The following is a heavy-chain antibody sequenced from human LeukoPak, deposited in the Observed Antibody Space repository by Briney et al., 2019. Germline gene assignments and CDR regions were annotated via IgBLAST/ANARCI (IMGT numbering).Heavy chain of an antibody. CDR2: VSYSSSSL. D-gene: IGHD2-2*01. Sequence: GGSLRLSCAACGFTFSNYGMNWVRQAPGKGLEWVSFVSYSSSSLYYADSVKGRFTISRDNAKNSVFLQMDSLRAEDTAVYYCAKPAATQCSSSSCSAFDHWGQGTLVTVSS. J-gene: IGHJ4*02. V-gene: IGHV3-48*01. CDR3: AKPAATQCSSSSCSAFDH. CDR1: GFTFSNYG.